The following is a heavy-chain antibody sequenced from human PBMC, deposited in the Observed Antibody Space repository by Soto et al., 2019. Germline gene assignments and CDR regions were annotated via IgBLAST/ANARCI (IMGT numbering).Heavy chain of an antibody. Sequence: GGSLRLSCAASGFTFSSYSMNWVRQAPGKGLEWVSYISSSSSTIYYADSVKGRFTISRDNNKNSLFLQMSSLRAEDTALYYCARDKAVGATTGSSFHYWGQGTLVTVSS. V-gene: IGHV3-48*04. CDR1: GFTFSSYS. CDR2: ISSSSSTI. CDR3: ARDKAVGATTGSSFHY. D-gene: IGHD1-26*01. J-gene: IGHJ4*02.